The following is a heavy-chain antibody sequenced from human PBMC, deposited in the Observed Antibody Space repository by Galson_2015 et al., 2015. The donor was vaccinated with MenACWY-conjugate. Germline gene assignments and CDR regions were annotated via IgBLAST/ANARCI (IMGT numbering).Heavy chain of an antibody. CDR2: INSDGNST. Sequence: SLRLSCAASGFSFRTYGIDWVRQAPGKGLVWVSRINSDGNSTSYADSVKGRFTISRDNAKNTLYLQMNSLRAEDTAVYYCARLGGNYKTASHFDYWGQGALVTVSS. CDR1: GFSFRTYG. D-gene: IGHD1-26*01. CDR3: ARLGGNYKTASHFDY. V-gene: IGHV3-74*01. J-gene: IGHJ4*02.